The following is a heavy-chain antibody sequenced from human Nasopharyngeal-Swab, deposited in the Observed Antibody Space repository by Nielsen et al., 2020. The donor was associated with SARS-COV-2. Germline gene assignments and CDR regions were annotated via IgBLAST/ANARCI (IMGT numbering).Heavy chain of an antibody. CDR2: ISGSGGST. V-gene: IGHV3-23*01. Sequence: GESLKISCAASGFTFSSYAMTWVRQAPGKGLEWVSSISGSGGSTYYADSVKGRITISRDNSKNTLYLQMNSLRAEDTAVYHCAKGVSPGRYPADCWGQGTLATVSS. CDR1: GFTFSSYA. CDR3: AKGVSPGRYPADC. D-gene: IGHD3-16*02. J-gene: IGHJ4*02.